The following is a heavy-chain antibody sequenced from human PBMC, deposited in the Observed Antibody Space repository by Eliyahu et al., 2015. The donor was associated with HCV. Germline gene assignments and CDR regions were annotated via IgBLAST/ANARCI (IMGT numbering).Heavy chain of an antibody. V-gene: IGHV3-9*01. CDR1: GFPFDDYA. Sequence: EVQLVESGGGLVQPGRSLRLSCAASGFPFDDYAMHWVRQAPGKGLEWVSGISWNSGSIGYADSVKGRFTISRDNAKNSLYLQMNSLRAEDTALYYCAKDKDYYSDAFDIWGQGTMVTVSS. D-gene: IGHD1-26*01. CDR2: ISWNSGSI. CDR3: AKDKDYYSDAFDI. J-gene: IGHJ3*02.